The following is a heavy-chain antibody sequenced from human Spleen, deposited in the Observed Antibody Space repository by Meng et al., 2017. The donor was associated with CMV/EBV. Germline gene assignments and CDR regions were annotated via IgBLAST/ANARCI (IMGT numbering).Heavy chain of an antibody. CDR2: ISSSSSYI. J-gene: IGHJ4*02. CDR3: AREYSNVDY. V-gene: IGHV3-21*01. Sequence: GESLKISCTASGFTFSSYSMNWVRQAPGKGLEWVSSISSSSSYIYYADSVKGRFTISRDNAKNSLYLQMNSLRAEDTAVYYCAREYSNVDYWGQGTLVTVSS. D-gene: IGHD4-11*01. CDR1: GFTFSSYS.